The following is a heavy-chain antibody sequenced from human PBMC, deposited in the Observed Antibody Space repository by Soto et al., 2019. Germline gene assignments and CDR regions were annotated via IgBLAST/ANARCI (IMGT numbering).Heavy chain of an antibody. J-gene: IGHJ6*02. CDR1: GFTFSSYN. V-gene: IGHV3-21*01. CDR2: ISSSSSYI. D-gene: IGHD5-12*01. Sequence: EVQLVESGGGLVKPGGSLRLSCAASGFTFSSYNMNWVRQAPGKGLEWLASISSSSSYIYYADSVKGRFTISRDNAKNSLALQMHSLRAEDTAVYYCARTLRDGYNNSYSSSGMDVWGQGTTVPVSS. CDR3: ARTLRDGYNNSYSSSGMDV.